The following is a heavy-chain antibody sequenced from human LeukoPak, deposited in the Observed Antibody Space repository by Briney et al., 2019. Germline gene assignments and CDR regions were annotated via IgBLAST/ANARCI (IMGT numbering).Heavy chain of an antibody. V-gene: IGHV3-30*02. Sequence: PGESLRLSCAASGFTFSSYGMHWVRQAPGKGLEWVAFIRYDGSNKYYADTVKGRFTISRDNSKNTLYLQMNSLRAEGTAVYYCAKRLRESSSWYPDAFDIWGQGTMVTVSS. CDR1: GFTFSSYG. D-gene: IGHD6-13*01. CDR3: AKRLRESSSWYPDAFDI. CDR2: IRYDGSNK. J-gene: IGHJ3*02.